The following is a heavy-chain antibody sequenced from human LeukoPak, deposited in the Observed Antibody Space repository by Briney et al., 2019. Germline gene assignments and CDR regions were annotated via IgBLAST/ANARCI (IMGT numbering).Heavy chain of an antibody. D-gene: IGHD3-9*01. CDR3: ARQNHDIGTNWFDP. CDR1: GGSISSIYYY. CDR2: IYDTGST. Sequence: SETLSLTCSVSGGSISSIYYYWGWIRQPPGKGPEWIGSIYDTGSTYYKASLKSRVAISLDTSKNQFSLRLSSVTAADTAVYYCARQNHDIGTNWFDPWGQGTLVTVSS. J-gene: IGHJ5*02. V-gene: IGHV4-39*07.